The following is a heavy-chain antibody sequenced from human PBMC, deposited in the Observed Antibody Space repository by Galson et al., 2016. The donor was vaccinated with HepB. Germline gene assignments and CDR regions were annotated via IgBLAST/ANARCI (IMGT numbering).Heavy chain of an antibody. Sequence: SVKVSCKASGYTFIDYYVHWVRQAPGQGLQWMGWISPYTGDINYSQTFQGRVTMTRDTSTSTAYMELSSLKADDTAVYYCARDRDMLNSGWYAYFDYWGQGTLVTVSS. V-gene: IGHV1-2*02. CDR2: ISPYTGDI. CDR1: GYTFIDYY. D-gene: IGHD6-13*01. CDR3: ARDRDMLNSGWYAYFDY. J-gene: IGHJ4*02.